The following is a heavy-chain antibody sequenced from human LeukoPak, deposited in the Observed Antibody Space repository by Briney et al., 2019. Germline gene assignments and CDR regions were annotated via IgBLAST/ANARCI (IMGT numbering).Heavy chain of an antibody. CDR3: ARDLTYDSSGYYHLLYFDY. CDR2: INPNSGGT. V-gene: IGHV1-2*02. J-gene: IGHJ4*02. CDR1: GYTFTGYY. D-gene: IGHD3-22*01. Sequence: GASVEVSCKASGYTFTGYYMHWVRQAPGQGLEWMGWINPNSGGTNYAQKFQGRVTMTRDTSISTAYMELSRLRSDDTAVYYCARDLTYDSSGYYHLLYFDYWGQGTLVTVSS.